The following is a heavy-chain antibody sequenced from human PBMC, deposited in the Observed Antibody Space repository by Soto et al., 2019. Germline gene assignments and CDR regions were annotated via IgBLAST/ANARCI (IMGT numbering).Heavy chain of an antibody. V-gene: IGHV3-30*18. CDR1: GFTFSSYG. Sequence: PGGSLRLSCAASGFTFSSYGMHWVRQAPGKGLEWVAVISYDGSNKYYADSVKGRFTISRDNSKNTLYLQMNSLRAEDTAVYYCAKELRYYDSSGYYPRYYFDYWGQGTLVTVPQ. D-gene: IGHD3-22*01. CDR3: AKELRYYDSSGYYPRYYFDY. CDR2: ISYDGSNK. J-gene: IGHJ4*02.